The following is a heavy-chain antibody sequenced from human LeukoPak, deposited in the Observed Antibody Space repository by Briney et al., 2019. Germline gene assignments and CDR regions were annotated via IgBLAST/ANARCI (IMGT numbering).Heavy chain of an antibody. CDR3: AGDPGYGDLDY. CDR2: IYYSGST. Sequence: SETLSLTCTVSGGSISSYYWSWIRQPPGKGLEWIGYIYYSGSTKYNPSLKSRVTISVDTSKNQFSLKLNSVTAADTAVYYCAGDPGYGDLDYWGQGTLVTVSS. D-gene: IGHD4-17*01. V-gene: IGHV4-59*13. J-gene: IGHJ4*02. CDR1: GGSISSYY.